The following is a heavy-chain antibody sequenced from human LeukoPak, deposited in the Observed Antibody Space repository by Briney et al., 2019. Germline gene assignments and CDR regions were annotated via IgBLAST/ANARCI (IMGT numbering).Heavy chain of an antibody. Sequence: QPGGSLRLSCAASGFTFDDYAMHWVRQAPGKGLEWVSLISGDGGSTYYADSVKGRFTISRDNSKNSLYLQMNSLRTEGTALYYCAKDSSSWTRGLFDYWGQGTLVTVSS. J-gene: IGHJ4*02. D-gene: IGHD6-13*01. V-gene: IGHV3-43*02. CDR2: ISGDGGST. CDR1: GFTFDDYA. CDR3: AKDSSSWTRGLFDY.